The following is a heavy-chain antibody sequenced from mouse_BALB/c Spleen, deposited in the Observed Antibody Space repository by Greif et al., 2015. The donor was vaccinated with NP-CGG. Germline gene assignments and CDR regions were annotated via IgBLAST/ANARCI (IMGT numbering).Heavy chain of an antibody. J-gene: IGHJ4*01. V-gene: IGHV1-80*01. CDR3: ARKGTWDAMDY. Sequence: QVQLQQSGAELVRPGSSVKISCKASGYAFSSYWMNWVKQRPGQGLEWIGQIYPGDGDTNYNGKFKGKATLTADKSSSTAYMQLSSLTSEDSAVYFCARKGTWDAMDYWGQGTSVTVSS. CDR1: GYAFSSYW. D-gene: IGHD3-1*01. CDR2: IYPGDGDT.